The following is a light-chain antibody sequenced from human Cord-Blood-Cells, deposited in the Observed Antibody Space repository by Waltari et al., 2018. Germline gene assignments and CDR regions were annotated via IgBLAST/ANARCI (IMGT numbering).Light chain of an antibody. CDR3: QQRSNWPPRT. Sequence: EIVLTQSPATLSLSPGERATLPCRASQSVSSSLAWYQQKPGQAPRLLIYDASNRATGIPARFSGSGSGTDFTLTISSLEPEDFAVYYCQQRSNWPPRTFGQGTKLEIK. CDR1: QSVSSS. V-gene: IGKV3-11*01. CDR2: DAS. J-gene: IGKJ2*01.